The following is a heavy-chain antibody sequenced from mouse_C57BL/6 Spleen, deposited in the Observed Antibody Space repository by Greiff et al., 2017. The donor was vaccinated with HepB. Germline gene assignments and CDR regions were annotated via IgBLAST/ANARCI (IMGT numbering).Heavy chain of an antibody. CDR1: GYTFTSYW. J-gene: IGHJ4*01. CDR3: ARSGKRYYAMDY. Sequence: QVQLKQSGAELVRPGTSVKLSCKASGYTFTSYWMHWVKQRPGQGLEWIGVIDPSDSYTNYNQKFKGKATLTVDTSSSTAYMQLSSLTSEDSAVYYCARSGKRYYAMDYWGQGTSVTVSS. V-gene: IGHV1-59*01. CDR2: IDPSDSYT. D-gene: IGHD4-1*01.